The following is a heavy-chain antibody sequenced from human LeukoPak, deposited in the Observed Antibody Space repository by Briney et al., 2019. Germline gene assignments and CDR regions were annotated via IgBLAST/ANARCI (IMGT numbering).Heavy chain of an antibody. V-gene: IGHV4-61*02. Sequence: HPSETLSLTCTVSGGSISRGNNYWSWIRQPTGKGLEWIGRIYCSGSTRYNPSLENRAIISVDTSKNQLFLMLNSVTAADTAVYYCAREVSPVGAFFDFWGQRILASLSS. J-gene: IGHJ4*02. CDR2: IYCSGST. D-gene: IGHD3-16*01. CDR3: AREVSPVGAFFDF. CDR1: GGSISRGNNY.